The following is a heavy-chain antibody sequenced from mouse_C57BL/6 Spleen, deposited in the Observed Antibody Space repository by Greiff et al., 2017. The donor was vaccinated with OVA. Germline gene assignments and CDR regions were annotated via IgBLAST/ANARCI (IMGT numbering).Heavy chain of an antibody. CDR1: GFTFSDYG. V-gene: IGHV5-17*01. Sequence: EVKLQESGGGLVKPGGSLKLSCAASGFTFSDYGMHWVRQAPEKGLEWVAYISSGSSNIYYADTVKGRFTISRDNAKNTLFLQMTRLRSEDTAMYYCARTGDGDFDYWGQGTTLTVSS. CDR3: ARTGDGDFDY. J-gene: IGHJ2*01. CDR2: ISSGSSNI. D-gene: IGHD1-1*02.